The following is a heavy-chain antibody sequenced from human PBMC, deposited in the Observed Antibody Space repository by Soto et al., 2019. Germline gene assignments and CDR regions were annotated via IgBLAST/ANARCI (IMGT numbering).Heavy chain of an antibody. Sequence: SETRSLTCAVSGGSISSSNWWSWVRQPPGKGLEWIGEIYHSGSTNYNPSLKSRVTISGDKPKNQFSLKLSSVTAADTAVYYCARDWNYLDYWGQGTLVTVSS. CDR3: ARDWNYLDY. CDR2: IYHSGST. CDR1: GGSISSSNW. D-gene: IGHD1-1*01. J-gene: IGHJ4*02. V-gene: IGHV4-4*02.